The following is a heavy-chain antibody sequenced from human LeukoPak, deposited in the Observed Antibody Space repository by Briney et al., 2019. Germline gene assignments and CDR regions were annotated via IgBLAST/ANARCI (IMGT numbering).Heavy chain of an antibody. CDR1: GYTFTSYG. J-gene: IGHJ4*02. V-gene: IGHV1-18*01. D-gene: IGHD2-2*01. Sequence: GASVKVSCKASGYTFTSYGISWVRQAPGQGLEWMGWISAYNGNTNYAQKLQGRVTMTTDTSTSTAYMELRSLRSDDTAVYYCARDSPDILVPAASLGDYWGQGTLVTVSS. CDR2: ISAYNGNT. CDR3: ARDSPDILVPAASLGDY.